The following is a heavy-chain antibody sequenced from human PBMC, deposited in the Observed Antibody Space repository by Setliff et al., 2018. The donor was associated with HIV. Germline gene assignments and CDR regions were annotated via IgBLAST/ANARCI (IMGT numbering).Heavy chain of an antibody. CDR3: TKGPGFLTDF. CDR1: GFTFSSYS. D-gene: IGHD3-3*01. Sequence: PGGSLRLSCAASGFTFSSYSMNWVRQAPGKGLEWVSSISSSSSYIYYADPVEGRFTISRDNAKNSLYLQMNSLRAEDTAIYYCTKGPGFLTDFWGQGTLVTVSS. J-gene: IGHJ4*02. V-gene: IGHV3-21*01. CDR2: ISSSSSYI.